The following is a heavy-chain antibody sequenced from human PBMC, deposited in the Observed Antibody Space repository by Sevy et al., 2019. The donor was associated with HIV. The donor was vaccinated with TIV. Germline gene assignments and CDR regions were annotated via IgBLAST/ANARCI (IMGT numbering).Heavy chain of an antibody. D-gene: IGHD3-16*01. CDR2: TYYRSKWYN. V-gene: IGHV6-1*01. Sequence: SQTLSLTCAISGDSVSSNSAVWNWIRQSPSRGLDWLGRTYYRSKWYNDYTVAVKSRITINPDTSKNQFSLQLNSVTPEDTAMYYCARKDDSVGSFDIWGQGTMVTVSS. CDR1: GDSVSSNSAV. J-gene: IGHJ3*02. CDR3: ARKDDSVGSFDI.